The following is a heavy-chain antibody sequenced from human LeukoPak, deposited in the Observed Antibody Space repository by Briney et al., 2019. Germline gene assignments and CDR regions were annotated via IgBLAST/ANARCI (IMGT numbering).Heavy chain of an antibody. CDR2: ISSSSSYI. CDR1: GFTFSIYS. D-gene: IGHD1-1*01. V-gene: IGHV3-21*01. J-gene: IGHJ4*02. CDR3: ARDVWNDVGGFDY. Sequence: GGSLRLSCAASGFTFSIYSMNWVRQAPGKGLEWVSSISSSSSYIYYADSVKGRFTISRDNANNSLYLQMNSLRAEDTAVYYCARDVWNDVGGFDYWGQGTLVTVS.